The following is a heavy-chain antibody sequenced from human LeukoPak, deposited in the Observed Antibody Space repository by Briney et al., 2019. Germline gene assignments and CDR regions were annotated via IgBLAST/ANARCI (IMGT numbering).Heavy chain of an antibody. CDR1: AFAFSDYN. CDR3: ARSTGLTGGGVDV. J-gene: IGHJ6*02. D-gene: IGHD3-9*01. V-gene: IGHV3-11*01. CDR2: ITNGGSTI. Sequence: GGSLRLSCAASAFAFSDYNMNWVRQAPGKGLEWVSYITNGGSTIHHADSVKGRFTISRDNAKETLYLQMNSLRAEDTAVYYCARSTGLTGGGVDVWGQGTTVTVSS.